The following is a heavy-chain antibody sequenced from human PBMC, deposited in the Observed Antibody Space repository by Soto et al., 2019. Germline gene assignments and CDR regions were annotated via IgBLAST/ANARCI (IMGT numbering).Heavy chain of an antibody. D-gene: IGHD1-26*01. CDR1: GASISFGGYS. Sequence: PSETLSLTCTAPGASISFGGYSWSWIRQTPGKGLEWIGYINHLETTFYNPSFESRLTLSIDRAKNQFSLKLHSMSAADRAVYFCARGGGSDSFDYWGQGILVTVSS. J-gene: IGHJ4*02. CDR2: INHLETT. CDR3: ARGGGSDSFDY. V-gene: IGHV4-30-2*01.